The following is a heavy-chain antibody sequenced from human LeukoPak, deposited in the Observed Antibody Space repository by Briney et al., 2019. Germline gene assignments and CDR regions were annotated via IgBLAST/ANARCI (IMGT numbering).Heavy chain of an antibody. D-gene: IGHD3-9*01. V-gene: IGHV3-74*01. J-gene: IGHJ4*02. CDR3: AREEDILTGYYLV. CDR1: GFTFSSYW. CDR2: INSDGSST. Sequence: GGSLRLSCAASGFTFSSYWMHWVRQAPGKGLVWVSRINSDGSSTSYADSVKGRFTISRDNAKNTLYLQMNSPRAEDTAVYYCAREEDILTGYYLVWGQGTLVTVSS.